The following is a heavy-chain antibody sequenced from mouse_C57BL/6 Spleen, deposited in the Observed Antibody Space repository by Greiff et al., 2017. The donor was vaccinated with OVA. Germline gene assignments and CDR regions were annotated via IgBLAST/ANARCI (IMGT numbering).Heavy chain of an antibody. D-gene: IGHD3-1*01. CDR2: IRLKSDNYAT. Sequence: EVKLMESGGGLVQPGGSMKLSCVASGFTFSNYWMNWVRQSPEKGLEWVAQIRLKSDNYATHYAESVKGRFTISRDDSKSSVYLQMNNLRAEDTGIYYCTGGLRSWFAYWGQGTLVTVSA. CDR1: GFTFSNYW. J-gene: IGHJ3*01. CDR3: TGGLRSWFAY. V-gene: IGHV6-3*01.